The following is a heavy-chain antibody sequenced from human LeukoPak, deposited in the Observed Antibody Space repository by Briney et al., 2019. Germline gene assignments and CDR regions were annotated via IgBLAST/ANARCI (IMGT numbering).Heavy chain of an antibody. CDR2: IYPGDSDT. Sequence: GESLKISFKVSGTSFTSTRIGWVRQTPGKGLEWMGIIYPGDSDTRYSPSFQGQVTISADKSISTAYLQWSSLKASDTAMYYCARREDSSSWYYFDYWGQGTLVTVSS. D-gene: IGHD6-13*01. CDR3: ARREDSSSWYYFDY. CDR1: GTSFTSTR. J-gene: IGHJ4*02. V-gene: IGHV5-51*01.